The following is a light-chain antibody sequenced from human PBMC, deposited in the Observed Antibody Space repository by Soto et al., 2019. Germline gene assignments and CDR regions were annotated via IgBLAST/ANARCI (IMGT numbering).Light chain of an antibody. J-gene: IGKJ1*01. CDR3: QQYSTYPLT. CDR1: QTISTL. CDR2: KAS. Sequence: DIQMTQSPSTLSASVGDRVTFTCRASQTISTLLAWYQQRPGKAPNLLIYKASSLESGVPSRFSGSGAGTDFTLPISSLQPDDFATHFCQQYSTYPLTFGQGTKVEVK. V-gene: IGKV1-5*03.